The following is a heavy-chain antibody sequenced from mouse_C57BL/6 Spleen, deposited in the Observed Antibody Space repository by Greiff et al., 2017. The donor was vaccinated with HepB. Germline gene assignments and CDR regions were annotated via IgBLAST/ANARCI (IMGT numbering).Heavy chain of an antibody. CDR1: GYTFTSYG. V-gene: IGHV1-81*01. Sequence: VQLQESGAELARPGASVKLSCKASGYTFTSYGISWVKQRTGQGLEWIGEIYPRSGNTYYNEKFKGKATLTADKSSSTAYMELRSLTSEDSAVYFCARGNYYYGGDYWGQGTTLTVSS. D-gene: IGHD1-1*01. CDR3: ARGNYYYGGDY. CDR2: IYPRSGNT. J-gene: IGHJ2*01.